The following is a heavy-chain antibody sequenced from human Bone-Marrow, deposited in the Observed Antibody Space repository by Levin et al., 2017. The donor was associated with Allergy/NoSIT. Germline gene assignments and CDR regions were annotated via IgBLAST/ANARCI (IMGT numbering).Heavy chain of an antibody. V-gene: IGHV3-48*02. CDR1: GFIFSDHS. CDR2: ISSSSNTI. J-gene: IGHJ4*02. Sequence: AGGSLRLSCAASGFIFSDHSMNWVRQAPGKGLEWISYISSSSNTIYYADSVKGRFTISRDNGKDSVYLQMMSLKEDDTAVYYCARGGAYSWFPFDYWGQGTLVTVSS. D-gene: IGHD6-13*01. CDR3: ARGGAYSWFPFDY.